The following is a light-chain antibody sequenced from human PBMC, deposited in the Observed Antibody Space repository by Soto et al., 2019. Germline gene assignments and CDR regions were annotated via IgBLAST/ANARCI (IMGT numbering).Light chain of an antibody. CDR3: QQYDRWPLT. V-gene: IGKV3-15*01. Sequence: EIVMTQSPATLSVSPGERVTLSCRASQSVVNNLAWYQQKPGQAPRLLIYRASNRATGIPVRISGSGSGTEFTLSISSLQSEDFGVYFCQQYDRWPLTFGQGTIVEIK. CDR1: QSVVNN. J-gene: IGKJ1*01. CDR2: RAS.